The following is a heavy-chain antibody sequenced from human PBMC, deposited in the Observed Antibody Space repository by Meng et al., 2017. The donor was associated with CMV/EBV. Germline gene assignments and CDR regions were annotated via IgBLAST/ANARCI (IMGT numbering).Heavy chain of an antibody. Sequence: GESLKISCAASEFTFSSFGMHWVRQPPGKGLEWVAFIRYDGSNKKYGDSVKGRFTISRDNSKNTLYLQMNSLRAEDTAVYYCAKDRNYGQVSDYYYYGMDVWGQGTTVTVSS. CDR3: AKDRNYGQVSDYYYYGMDV. CDR1: EFTFSSFG. V-gene: IGHV3-30*02. D-gene: IGHD4-17*01. J-gene: IGHJ6*02. CDR2: IRYDGSNK.